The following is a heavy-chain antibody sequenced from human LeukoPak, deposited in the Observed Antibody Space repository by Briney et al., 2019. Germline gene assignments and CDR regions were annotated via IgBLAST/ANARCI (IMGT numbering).Heavy chain of an antibody. J-gene: IGHJ4*02. CDR3: ARDRVGYFDY. CDR2: IWYDGSNK. V-gene: IGHV3-33*01. D-gene: IGHD1-26*01. CDR1: GFTFSSYG. Sequence: PGRSLRLSCAASGFTFSSYGMHWVRQAPGKGLEWVAVIWYDGSNKYYADSVKGRFTISRDNSKNTLYLQMSSLRAEDTAVYYCARDRVGYFDYWGQGTLVTVSS.